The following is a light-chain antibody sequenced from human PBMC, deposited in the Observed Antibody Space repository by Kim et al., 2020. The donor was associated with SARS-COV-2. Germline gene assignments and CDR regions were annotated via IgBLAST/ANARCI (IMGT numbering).Light chain of an antibody. CDR1: SLRSYY. CDR3: NSRDSSGNHVV. J-gene: IGLJ2*01. V-gene: IGLV3-19*01. Sequence: SSELTQDPAVSVALGQTVRITCQGDSLRSYYPSWYQQKPGQAPILVIYGNYDRPSGIPDRFSGSSSGNTASLTITGAQAEDEADYYCNSRDSSGNHVVFGGGTKLTVL. CDR2: GNY.